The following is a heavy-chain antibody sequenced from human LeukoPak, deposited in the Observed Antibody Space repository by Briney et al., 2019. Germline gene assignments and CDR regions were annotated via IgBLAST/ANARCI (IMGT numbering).Heavy chain of an antibody. CDR2: IYYSGST. D-gene: IGHD2-15*01. J-gene: IGHJ6*02. Sequence: SETLSLTCTVSGGSISSYYWSWIRQPPGKGLEWIGYIYYSGSTNYNPSLKSRATISVDTSKNQFSLKLSSVTAADTAVYYCARDGLGYCSGGSCWSYGMDVWGQGTTVTVSS. CDR3: ARDGLGYCSGGSCWSYGMDV. CDR1: GGSISSYY. V-gene: IGHV4-59*01.